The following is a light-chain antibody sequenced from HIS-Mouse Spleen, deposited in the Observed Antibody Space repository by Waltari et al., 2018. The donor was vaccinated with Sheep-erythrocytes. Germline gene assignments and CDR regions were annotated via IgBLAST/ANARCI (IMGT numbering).Light chain of an antibody. CDR3: MQALQTPPT. J-gene: IGKJ1*01. CDR2: LGS. CDR1: QSLLHSNGYYY. Sequence: DIVMPQSPLSLPVTPGEPASISCRSSQSLLHSNGYYYLDWYLQKPGQSPQLLIYLGSNRASGVPDRFSGSGSGTDFTLKISRVEAEDVGVYYCMQALQTPPTFGQGTKVEIK. V-gene: IGKV2-28*01.